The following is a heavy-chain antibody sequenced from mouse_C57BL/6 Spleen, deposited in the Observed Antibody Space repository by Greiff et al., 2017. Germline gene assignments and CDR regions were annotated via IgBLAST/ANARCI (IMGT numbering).Heavy chain of an antibody. CDR2: ISDGGSYS. CDR1: GFTFSSYA. CDR3: ARGYDYHDY. Sequence: EVMLVESGGGLVKPGGSLKLSCAASGFTFSSYAMSWVRQTPEKRLEWVAIISDGGSYSYYPDNVKGRFTISRDNAKNNLYLQLSHLKSEDTAMYYCARGYDYHDYWGQGTTLTVSS. J-gene: IGHJ2*01. V-gene: IGHV5-4*03. D-gene: IGHD2-4*01.